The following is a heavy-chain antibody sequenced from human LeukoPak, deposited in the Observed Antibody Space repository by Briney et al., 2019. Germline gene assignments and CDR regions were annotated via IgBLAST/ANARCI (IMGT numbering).Heavy chain of an antibody. D-gene: IGHD3-10*01. J-gene: IGHJ4*02. CDR2: IEGDGSST. V-gene: IGHV3-74*01. Sequence: GGSLRLSCAASGFTFSRYWMHWVRQAPGKGLVWVSRIEGDGSSTTYADYVKGRFTISRDNAKNTLYLQMNSLRAEDTAVYFCARDPSAFAGYFDFWGQGTLVTASS. CDR3: ARDPSAFAGYFDF. CDR1: GFTFSRYW.